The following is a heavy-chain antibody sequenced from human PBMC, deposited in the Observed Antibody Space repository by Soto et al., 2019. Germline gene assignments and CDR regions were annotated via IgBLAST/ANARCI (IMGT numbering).Heavy chain of an antibody. Sequence: GGSLRLSCAASGFTFSDYYMSWIRQAPGKGLEWVSYISSSGSTIYYADSVKGRFTISRDNAKNSLYLQMNSLRAEDTAVYYCARAPLKSSSYYYYYYGMDVWGQGTTVTVS. CDR3: ARAPLKSSSYYYYYYGMDV. CDR1: GFTFSDYY. J-gene: IGHJ6*02. D-gene: IGHD6-6*01. CDR2: ISSSGSTI. V-gene: IGHV3-11*01.